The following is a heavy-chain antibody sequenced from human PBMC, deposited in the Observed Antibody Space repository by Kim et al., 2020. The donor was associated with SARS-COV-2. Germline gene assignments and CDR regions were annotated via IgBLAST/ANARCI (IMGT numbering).Heavy chain of an antibody. CDR1: GDSVSSNSAA. D-gene: IGHD5-12*01. Sequence: SQTLSLTCAISGDSVSSNSAAWNWIRQSPSRGLEWLGRTYYRSKWYNDYAVSVKSRITINPDTSKNQFSLQLNSVTPEDTAVYYCARGTGYSGYDAYYYGMDVWGQGTTVTVSS. J-gene: IGHJ6*02. CDR3: ARGTGYSGYDAYYYGMDV. V-gene: IGHV6-1*01. CDR2: TYYRSKWYN.